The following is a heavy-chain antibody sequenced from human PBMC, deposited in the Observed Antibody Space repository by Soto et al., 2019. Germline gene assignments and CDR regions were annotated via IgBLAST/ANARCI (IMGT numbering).Heavy chain of an antibody. Sequence: ASVKVSCKASGYTSTSYYMHWVRQAPGQGLEWMGIINPSGGSTSYAQKFQGRVTMTRDTSTSTVYMELSSLRSEDTAVYYCARAHHPPAYSSGSRGYFDYWGQGTLVTVSS. J-gene: IGHJ4*02. D-gene: IGHD6-19*01. V-gene: IGHV1-46*01. CDR3: ARAHHPPAYSSGSRGYFDY. CDR1: GYTSTSYY. CDR2: INPSGGST.